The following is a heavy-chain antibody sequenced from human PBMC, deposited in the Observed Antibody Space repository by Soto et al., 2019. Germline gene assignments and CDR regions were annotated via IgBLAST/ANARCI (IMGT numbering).Heavy chain of an antibody. V-gene: IGHV6-1*01. CDR3: ARDRLGSSRYYPDAFDN. CDR1: GDSVSTNSAT. Sequence: PSQTLSLTCAISGDSVSTNSATWDWIRQSPSRGLEWLGRTYYRSKWYNDYAVSVKGRITINPDTSNNQLSLQLNSVTPDDTAVYYCARDRLGSSRYYPDAFDNWGQGTMVTVSS. J-gene: IGHJ3*02. CDR2: TYYRSKWYN. D-gene: IGHD3-22*01.